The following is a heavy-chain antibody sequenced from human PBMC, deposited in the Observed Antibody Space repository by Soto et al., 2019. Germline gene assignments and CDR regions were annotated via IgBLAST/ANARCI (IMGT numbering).Heavy chain of an antibody. CDR2: IIPIFGTA. CDR3: ARTYDSSGYPGDYYYGLDV. D-gene: IGHD3-22*01. J-gene: IGHJ6*02. Sequence: SVKVSCKASGGTFSSYAISWVRQAPGEGLEWMGGIIPIFGTANYAQKFQGRVTITADESTSTAYMELSSLRSEDTAVYYCARTYDSSGYPGDYYYGLDVWGQGTTVTVSS. V-gene: IGHV1-69*13. CDR1: GGTFSSYA.